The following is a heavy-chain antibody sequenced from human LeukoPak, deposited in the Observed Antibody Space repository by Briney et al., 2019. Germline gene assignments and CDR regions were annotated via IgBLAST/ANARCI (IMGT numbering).Heavy chain of an antibody. D-gene: IGHD5/OR15-5a*01. J-gene: IGHJ6*02. Sequence: GGSLRLSCAASGFTFSSYSMNWVRQAPGKGLEWVSYISSSSSTIYYADSVKGRFTISRDNAKNSLYLQMNSLRAEDTAVYYCARDSTCYGMDVWGQGTTVTVSS. CDR2: ISSSSSTI. CDR1: GFTFSSYS. CDR3: ARDSTCYGMDV. V-gene: IGHV3-48*04.